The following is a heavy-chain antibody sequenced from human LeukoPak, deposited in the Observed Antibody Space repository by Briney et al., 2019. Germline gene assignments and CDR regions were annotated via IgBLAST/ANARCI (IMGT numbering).Heavy chain of an antibody. V-gene: IGHV3-23*01. Sequence: GGSLRLSCAASGFTFSSYAMSWVRQAPGKGLEWVSAISGSGGSTYYADSVKGRVTVSRDNSKNTLYLQMNSLRAEDTAVYYCARDFSGWLSPFGYWGQGTLVTVSS. CDR1: GFTFSSYA. CDR2: ISGSGGST. CDR3: ARDFSGWLSPFGY. D-gene: IGHD6-19*01. J-gene: IGHJ4*02.